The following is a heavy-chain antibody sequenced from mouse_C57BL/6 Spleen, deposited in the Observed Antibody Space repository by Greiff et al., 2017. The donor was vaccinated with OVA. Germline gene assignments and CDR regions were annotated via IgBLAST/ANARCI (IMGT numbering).Heavy chain of an antibody. CDR2: IYPRSGNT. V-gene: IGHV1-81*01. CDR1: GYTFTSYG. J-gene: IGHJ4*01. CDR3: ARGEGQLRLYAMDY. D-gene: IGHD3-2*02. Sequence: QVQLKESGAELARPGASVKLSCKASGYTFTSYGISWVKQRTGQGLEWIGEIYPRSGNTYYNEKFKGKATLTADKSSSTAYMELRSLTSEDSAVYFCARGEGQLRLYAMDYWGQGTSVTVSS.